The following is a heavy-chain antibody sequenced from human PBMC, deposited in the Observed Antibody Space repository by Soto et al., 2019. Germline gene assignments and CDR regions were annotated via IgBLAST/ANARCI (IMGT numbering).Heavy chain of an antibody. CDR2: ISSSSSYI. D-gene: IGHD3-9*01. Sequence: GGSLRLSCAASGFTFSSYSMNWVRQAPGKGLEWVSSISSSSSYIYYADSVKGRFTISRDNAKNSLYLQMNSLRAEDTAVYYCARDKGIDDILTGYPYYYYYMDVWGKGTTVTVSS. CDR3: ARDKGIDDILTGYPYYYYYMDV. V-gene: IGHV3-21*01. J-gene: IGHJ6*03. CDR1: GFTFSSYS.